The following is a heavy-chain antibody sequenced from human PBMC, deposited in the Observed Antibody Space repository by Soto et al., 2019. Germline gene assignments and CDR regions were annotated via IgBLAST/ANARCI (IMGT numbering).Heavy chain of an antibody. J-gene: IGHJ6*02. Sequence: SVKVSCKASGGTFSSYAISWVRQAPGQGLEWMGGIIPIFGTANYAQKFQGRVTITADESTSTAYMELSSLRSEDTAVYYCARVSGVAAIYYYYGMDVWGQGTTVTVS. CDR3: ARVSGVAAIYYYYGMDV. V-gene: IGHV1-69*13. CDR2: IIPIFGTA. CDR1: GGTFSSYA. D-gene: IGHD2-15*01.